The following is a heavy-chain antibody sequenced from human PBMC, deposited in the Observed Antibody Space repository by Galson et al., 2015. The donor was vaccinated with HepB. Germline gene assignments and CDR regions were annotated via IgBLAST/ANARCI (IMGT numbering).Heavy chain of an antibody. J-gene: IGHJ6*02. CDR3: ANLEAYYYGMDV. CDR2: ISYDGSNK. CDR1: GFTFSSYG. V-gene: IGHV3-30*18. Sequence: SLRLSCAASGFTFSSYGMHWVRQAPGKGLEWVAVISYDGSNKYYADSMKGRFTISRDNSKNTLYLQMNSLRAEDTAVYYCANLEAYYYGMDVWGQGTTVTVSS.